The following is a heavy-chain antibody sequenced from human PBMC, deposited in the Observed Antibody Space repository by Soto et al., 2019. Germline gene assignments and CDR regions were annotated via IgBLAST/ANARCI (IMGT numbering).Heavy chain of an antibody. J-gene: IGHJ4*02. D-gene: IGHD2-8*01. CDR3: SRDISVMARRRFDD. V-gene: IGHV3-49*03. Sequence: EVQVVESGGGLVQPGRSLRLSCTASGFTLGDYGVSWFRQAPGKGLEWVAFIGSEAFGGTTEYATSVRGRFTISRDDPKSSVFLQMHSLQTEDTALYFCSRDISVMARRRFDDWGQGTLVTVSS. CDR1: GFTLGDYG. CDR2: IGSEAFGGTT.